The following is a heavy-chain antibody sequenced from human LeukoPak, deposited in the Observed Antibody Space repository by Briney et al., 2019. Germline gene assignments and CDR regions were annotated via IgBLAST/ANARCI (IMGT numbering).Heavy chain of an antibody. V-gene: IGHV3-30*02. CDR1: GFTFSSYG. CDR2: IRYDGSNK. D-gene: IGHD5-18*01. J-gene: IGHJ6*03. CDR3: AKDGPAMAYYYYYMDV. Sequence: QSGGSLRLSCAASGFTFSSYGMHWVRQAPGKGLKWVAFIRYDGSNKYYADSVKGRFTISRDNSKNTLYLQMNSLRAEDTAVYYCAKDGPAMAYYYYYMDVWGKGTTVTISS.